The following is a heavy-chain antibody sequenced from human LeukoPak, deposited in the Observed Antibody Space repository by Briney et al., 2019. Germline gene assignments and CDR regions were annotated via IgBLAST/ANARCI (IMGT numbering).Heavy chain of an antibody. CDR2: ISSSGSTI. V-gene: IGHV3-11*01. CDR1: GGSISSYY. J-gene: IGHJ4*02. CDR3: ARARSFGGVIGY. D-gene: IGHD3-16*02. Sequence: GTLSLTCTVSGGSISSYYWSWIRQAPGKGLEWVSYISSSGSTIYYADSVKGRFTISRDNAKNSLYLQMNSLRAEDTAVYYCARARSFGGVIGYWGQGTLVTVSS.